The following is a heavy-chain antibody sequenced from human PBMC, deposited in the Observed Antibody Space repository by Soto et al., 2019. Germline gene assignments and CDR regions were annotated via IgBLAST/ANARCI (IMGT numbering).Heavy chain of an antibody. Sequence: QVQLVESGGGVVQPGRSLRLSCAASGFTFSSYGMHWVRQAPGKGLEWVAVISYDGSNKYYADSVKGRFTISRDNSKNSLYLQMNSLRAEDTALYYCAKDGQGYCISTSCSNWFDTWGKGTLVTVSS. CDR1: GFTFSSYG. CDR2: ISYDGSNK. D-gene: IGHD2-2*01. CDR3: AKDGQGYCISTSCSNWFDT. J-gene: IGHJ5*02. V-gene: IGHV3-30*18.